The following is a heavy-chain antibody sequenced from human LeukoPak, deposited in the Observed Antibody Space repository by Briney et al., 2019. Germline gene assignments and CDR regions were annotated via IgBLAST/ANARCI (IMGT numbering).Heavy chain of an antibody. CDR1: GFTFSSHG. CDR2: ISGSGGST. D-gene: IGHD3-3*01. V-gene: IGHV3-23*01. CDR3: AKEPLPPYDFWSGYWDY. Sequence: GGSLRLSCAASGFTFSSHGMSWVRQAPGKGLEWVSAISGSGGSTYYADSVKGRFTISRDNSKNTLYLQMNSLRAEDTAVYYCAKEPLPPYDFWSGYWDYWGQGTLVTVSS. J-gene: IGHJ4*02.